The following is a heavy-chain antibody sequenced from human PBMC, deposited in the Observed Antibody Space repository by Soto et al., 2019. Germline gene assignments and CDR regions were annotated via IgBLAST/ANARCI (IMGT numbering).Heavy chain of an antibody. CDR1: GFTFSSYT. J-gene: IGHJ4*02. CDR2: ISSSGDST. D-gene: IGHD4-17*01. CDR3: AESPTMTTKVVAY. Sequence: EVQLLESGGDLVQPGGSLRLSCVASGFTFSSYTMTWVRQAPGKGLEWVSGISSSGDSTYYADSVKGRFTISRDNSKNTLYLQMNRLRAEDTAVYYCAESPTMTTKVVAYWGQGTLVTVSS. V-gene: IGHV3-23*01.